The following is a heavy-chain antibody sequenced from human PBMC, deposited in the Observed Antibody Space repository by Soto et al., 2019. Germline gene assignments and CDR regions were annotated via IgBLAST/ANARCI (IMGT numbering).Heavy chain of an antibody. CDR1: GYAFTTYG. D-gene: IGHD1-1*01. Sequence: QVHLVQSGAEVKKPGASVKVSCKGSGYAFTTYGITWVRQAPGQGLEWMGWISAHNGNTNYAQQHQGRVTVTRDTAPSTAYMELRSLRSDDTAVYYCARGRYGDYWGQGALVTVSS. V-gene: IGHV1-18*01. CDR3: ARGRYGDY. J-gene: IGHJ4*02. CDR2: ISAHNGNT.